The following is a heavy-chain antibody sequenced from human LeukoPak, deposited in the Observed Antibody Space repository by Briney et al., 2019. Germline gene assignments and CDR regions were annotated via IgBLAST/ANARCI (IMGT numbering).Heavy chain of an antibody. J-gene: IGHJ4*02. CDR1: GFTFSSYW. CDR3: ARHYYDSSGYYYFDY. D-gene: IGHD3-22*01. Sequence: GGSLRLSCAASGFTFSSYWMHWVRQAPGKGLVWVSRINSDGGTTTYADSVKGRFTISRDNAKNTLYLQMNSLRAEDTAVYYCARHYYDSSGYYYFDYWGQGTLVTVSS. V-gene: IGHV3-74*01. CDR2: INSDGGTT.